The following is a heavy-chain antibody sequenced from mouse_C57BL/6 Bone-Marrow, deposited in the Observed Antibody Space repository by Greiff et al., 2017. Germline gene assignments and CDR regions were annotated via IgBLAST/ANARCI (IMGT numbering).Heavy chain of an antibody. V-gene: IGHV1-54*01. D-gene: IGHD1-1*01. J-gene: IGHJ3*01. CDR2: INPGSGGT. CDR1: GYAFTNYL. CDR3: ARSYYYGSSFFAY. Sequence: QVQLQQSGAELVRPGTSVKVSCKASGYAFTNYLIEWVKQRPGQGLEWIGVINPGSGGTNYNEKFKGKATLTADKSSSTAYMQLSSLTSEDSAVYVCARSYYYGSSFFAYWGQGTLVTVSA.